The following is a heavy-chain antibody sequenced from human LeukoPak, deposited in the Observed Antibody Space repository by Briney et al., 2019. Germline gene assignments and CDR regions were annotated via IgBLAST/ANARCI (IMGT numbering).Heavy chain of an antibody. V-gene: IGHV4-38-2*02. CDR3: ARASRAGYYMDV. Sequence: SETLSLTCTVSGGSISSYYWSWIRQPPGKGLEWIGSIYHSGSTYYNPSLKSRVTISVDTSKNQSSLKLSSVTAADTAVYYCARASRAGYYMDVWGKGTTVTVSS. CDR1: GGSISSYY. J-gene: IGHJ6*03. CDR2: IYHSGST.